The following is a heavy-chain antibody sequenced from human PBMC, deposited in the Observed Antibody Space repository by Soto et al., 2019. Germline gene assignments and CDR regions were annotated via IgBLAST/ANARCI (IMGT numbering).Heavy chain of an antibody. J-gene: IGHJ6*01. CDR2: IYHTGST. Sequence: QVHLQESGPGLVKPSQTLSLTCTVSGDSINSGNYYWNWIRQHPGKGLEWVGYIYHTGSTYYNRSLKRRLTLSVDTSSNQFALRLRSVTAADPAVYYCARGGHCSETSCQYAIHYYYGMDVWGQGNTVTVSS. D-gene: IGHD2-2*01. V-gene: IGHV4-31*03. CDR1: GDSINSGNYY. CDR3: ARGGHCSETSCQYAIHYYYGMDV.